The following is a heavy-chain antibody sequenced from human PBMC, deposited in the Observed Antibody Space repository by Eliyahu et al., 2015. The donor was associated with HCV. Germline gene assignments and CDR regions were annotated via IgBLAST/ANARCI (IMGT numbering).Heavy chain of an antibody. V-gene: IGHV4-34*01. J-gene: IGHJ4*02. Sequence: QVQLQQWGAGLLKPSETLSLTCAVYGGSFSGQYWSWLRQPPGKGLEWIGEINHICKRPHPPSLKSRVTMSVDTSRNQFSLNLNSVTAADTAVYYCARLGSRVTSSDWSWYFDSWGQGTLVTVSS. CDR2: INHICKR. D-gene: IGHD3-9*01. CDR3: ARLGSRVTSSDWSWYFDS. CDR1: GGSFSGQY.